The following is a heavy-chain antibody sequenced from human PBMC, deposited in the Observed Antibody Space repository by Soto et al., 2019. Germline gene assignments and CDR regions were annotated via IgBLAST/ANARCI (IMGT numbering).Heavy chain of an antibody. V-gene: IGHV1-69*06. J-gene: IGHJ6*02. Sequence: GASVKVSRKASGGTFSSYAISWVRQAPGQGLEWMGGIIPIFGTANCAQKFQGRVTITADKSTSTAYMELSSLRSEDTAVYYCARGCPTYSSSPLCYYYYGMDVWGQGTTVTVSS. CDR2: IIPIFGTA. CDR1: GGTFSSYA. CDR3: ARGCPTYSSSPLCYYYYGMDV. D-gene: IGHD6-6*01.